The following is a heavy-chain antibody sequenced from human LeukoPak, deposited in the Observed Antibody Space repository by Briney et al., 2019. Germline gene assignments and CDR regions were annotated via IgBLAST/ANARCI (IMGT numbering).Heavy chain of an antibody. V-gene: IGHV4-39*01. Sequence: PSETLSLTCTVSGVSVSSSDYYWGWIRQPPGKGLEWIGTTYYSGSTSYNPSLKSRVTISVDTSKNQFSLKLTSVTAADTAVYYCARLQYYYGMDVWGQGTTVTVSS. CDR3: ARLQYYYGMDV. J-gene: IGHJ6*02. D-gene: IGHD2/OR15-2a*01. CDR1: GVSVSSSDYY. CDR2: TYYSGST.